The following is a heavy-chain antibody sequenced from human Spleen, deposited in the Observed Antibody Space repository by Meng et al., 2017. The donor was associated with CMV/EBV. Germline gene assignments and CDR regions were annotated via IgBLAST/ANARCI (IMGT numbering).Heavy chain of an antibody. CDR3: ARGGVWTMRATFYHGMDV. Sequence: GEFLKISWSASGFTFDDYGMSWVRQAPGKGLEWVAGINWNGGSTGYADSVKGRFTISRDNAKNSLYLQMNSLRAEDTALYYWARGGVWTMRATFYHGMDVWGQGTTVTVSS. D-gene: IGHD2/OR15-2a*01. CDR1: GFTFDDYG. CDR2: INWNGGST. J-gene: IGHJ6*02. V-gene: IGHV3-20*04.